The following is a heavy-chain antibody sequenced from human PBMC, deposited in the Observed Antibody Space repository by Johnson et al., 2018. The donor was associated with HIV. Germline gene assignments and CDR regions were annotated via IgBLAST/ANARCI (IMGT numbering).Heavy chain of an antibody. Sequence: VQLVESGGGLVQPGVSLRLSCAASGFTFSSYWMHWVRQAPGKGLVWVSRINSDGSSTSYADSVKGRFTISRDNAKNTLYLQMNSLIGADTAVYYCARMKRGWYVVIDIWGQGTMVTVSS. V-gene: IGHV3-74*02. J-gene: IGHJ3*02. CDR2: INSDGSST. CDR3: ARMKRGWYVVIDI. CDR1: GFTFSSYW. D-gene: IGHD6-19*01.